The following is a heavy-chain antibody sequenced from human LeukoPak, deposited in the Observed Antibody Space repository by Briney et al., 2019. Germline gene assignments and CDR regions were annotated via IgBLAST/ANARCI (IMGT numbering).Heavy chain of an antibody. V-gene: IGHV4-38-2*02. Sequence: GSLRLSCAASGFTFSDYYMSWIRQAPGKGLEWLGTIYYRGTTYYNPSLKSRVTISLDKSKNQLSLNLSSMTAADTAVYYCAREAGDYKYYMDVWGKGTTVTVSS. D-gene: IGHD4-17*01. J-gene: IGHJ6*03. CDR2: IYYRGTT. CDR3: AREAGDYKYYMDV. CDR1: GFTFSDYY.